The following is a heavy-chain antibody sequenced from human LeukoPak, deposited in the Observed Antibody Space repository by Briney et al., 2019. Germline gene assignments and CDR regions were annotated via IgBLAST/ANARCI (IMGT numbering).Heavy chain of an antibody. CDR3: ARGLSRITIFGVAPRRFDP. CDR1: GGTFSSYA. J-gene: IGHJ5*02. D-gene: IGHD3-3*01. CDR2: IIPIFGTA. Sequence: ASVKVSCKASGGTFSSYAISWVRQAPGQGLEWMGGIIPIFGTANYAQKFQGRVTITADKSTSTAYMELSSLRSEDTAVYYCARGLSRITIFGVAPRRFDPWGQGTLVTVSS. V-gene: IGHV1-69*06.